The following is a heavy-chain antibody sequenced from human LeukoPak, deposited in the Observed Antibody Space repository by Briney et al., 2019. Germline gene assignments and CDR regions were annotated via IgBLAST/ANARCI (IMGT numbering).Heavy chain of an antibody. CDR1: GFTFSNYG. Sequence: GRSLRLSCAASGFTFSNYGMHWVRQTPGKGLEWVAVVFYDGSNKHYADFVRSRITNSRANSKNTLYLQMNDLRAEDTAVYYCARDQAYYFSFADYWGQGNLVTVSS. CDR2: VFYDGSNK. J-gene: IGHJ4*02. V-gene: IGHV3-33*01. D-gene: IGHD2/OR15-2a*01. CDR3: ARDQAYYFSFADY.